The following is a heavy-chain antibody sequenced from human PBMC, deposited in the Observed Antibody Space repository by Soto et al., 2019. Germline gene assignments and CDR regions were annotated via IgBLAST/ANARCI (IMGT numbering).Heavy chain of an antibody. J-gene: IGHJ6*02. Sequence: ASVKVSCQASGYTFTSYGISWVRQAPGQGLEWMGWISAYNGNTNYAQKLQGRVTMTTDTSTSTAYMELRSLRSDDTAVYYCARASGYYDFWSGYPGGSGMDVWGQGTTVTVSS. CDR2: ISAYNGNT. D-gene: IGHD3-3*01. CDR1: GYTFTSYG. V-gene: IGHV1-18*01. CDR3: ARASGYYDFWSGYPGGSGMDV.